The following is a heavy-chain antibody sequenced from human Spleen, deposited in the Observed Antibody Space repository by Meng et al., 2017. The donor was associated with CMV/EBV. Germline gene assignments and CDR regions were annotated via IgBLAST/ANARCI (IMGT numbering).Heavy chain of an antibody. Sequence: SETLSLTCIVSGGSISSSSYFWAWIRQPPGKGLEWIGNIFYNGSTYYNPSLKSRLTISLDTSKSQFSLKLTSVTAADTAVYYCASLYTRSSPSSYYYYDLDVWGQGTTVTVSS. V-gene: IGHV4-39*07. CDR2: IFYNGST. CDR1: GGSISSSSYF. D-gene: IGHD2-2*01. CDR3: ASLYTRSSPSSYYYYDLDV. J-gene: IGHJ6*02.